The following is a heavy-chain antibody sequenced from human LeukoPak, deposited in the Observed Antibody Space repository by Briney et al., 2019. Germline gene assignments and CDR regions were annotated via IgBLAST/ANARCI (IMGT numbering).Heavy chain of an antibody. V-gene: IGHV4-30-4*01. CDR2: MYYSGST. D-gene: IGHD3-22*01. Sequence: SETLSLTCTVSGGSISSGDYYWSWIRQPPGKGLEWIAYMYYSGSTYYNPALKSRVTISADPSKNQLSLELSSVTAAETAVYCCARPYYYDSRIDPWGQGILVTVSS. CDR1: GGSISSGDYY. J-gene: IGHJ5*02. CDR3: ARPYYYDSRIDP.